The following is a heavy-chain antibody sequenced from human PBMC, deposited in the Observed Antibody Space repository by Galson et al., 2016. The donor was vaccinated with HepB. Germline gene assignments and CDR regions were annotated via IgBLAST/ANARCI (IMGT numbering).Heavy chain of an antibody. J-gene: IGHJ6*01. Sequence: SLRLSCAASGFTFSNYGMHWVRQAPGKGLEWVALIYYDGSNKYYADSVKGRFTISRDNSKNTLFLQMNSLRAADTAVYYCARDPGDYYNLWSGSHGGRDVWGXGTTVTVSS. V-gene: IGHV3-33*01. CDR3: ARDPGDYYNLWSGSHGGRDV. CDR1: GFTFSNYG. D-gene: IGHD3-3*01. CDR2: IYYDGSNK.